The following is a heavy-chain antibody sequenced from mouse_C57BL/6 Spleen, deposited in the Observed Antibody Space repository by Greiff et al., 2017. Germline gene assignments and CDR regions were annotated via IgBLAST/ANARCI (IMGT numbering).Heavy chain of an antibody. Sequence: EVQLQQSGPELVKPGASVKISCKASGYTFTDYYMNWVKQSHGKSLEWIGDLNPNNGGTSYNQKFKGKATLTVDKSSSTAYMELRSLTSEDSAVYYCAREWVGYCYGSERAMDCWGQGTSVTVSS. CDR3: AREWVGYCYGSERAMDC. J-gene: IGHJ4*01. CDR1: GYTFTDYY. V-gene: IGHV1-26*01. D-gene: IGHD1-1*01. CDR2: LNPNNGGT.